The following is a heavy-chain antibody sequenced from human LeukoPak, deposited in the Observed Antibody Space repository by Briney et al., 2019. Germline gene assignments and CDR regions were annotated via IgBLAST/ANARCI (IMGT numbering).Heavy chain of an antibody. CDR2: INTNTGNL. CDR3: ARDAGTTFFSVVFDP. Sequence: ASVKVSCKASGYTFTSYAMNWVRQAPGQGLEWMGWINTNTGNLTYAQGFTGRFGFSLDTSVSTAYLQISSLKAEDTAVYYCARDAGTTFFSVVFDPWGQGTLVTVSS. V-gene: IGHV7-4-1*02. J-gene: IGHJ5*02. CDR1: GYTFTSYA. D-gene: IGHD1-7*01.